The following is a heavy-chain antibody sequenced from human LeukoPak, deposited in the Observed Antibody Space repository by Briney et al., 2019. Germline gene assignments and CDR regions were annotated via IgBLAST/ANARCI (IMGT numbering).Heavy chain of an antibody. CDR3: ARDRGPGYSYGVLDY. CDR1: GFTFSSFA. CDR2: ISDGGGRT. V-gene: IGHV3-23*01. D-gene: IGHD5-18*01. Sequence: GSLRLSCAASGFTFSSFAMSWVRQAPGKGLEWVSGISDGGGRTFYADSVKGRFTISRDNSKNTLYLQMNSLRAEDTAVYYCARDRGPGYSYGVLDYWGQGTLVTVSS. J-gene: IGHJ4*02.